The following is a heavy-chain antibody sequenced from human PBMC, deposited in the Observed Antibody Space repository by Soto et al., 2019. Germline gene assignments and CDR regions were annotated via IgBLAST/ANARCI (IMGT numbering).Heavy chain of an antibody. CDR2: MNPNSGNT. CDR3: ARGYCSSTSCYYYYFGMDV. J-gene: IGHJ6*02. V-gene: IGHV1-8*01. D-gene: IGHD2-2*01. Sequence: ASVKVSCKASGYTFTSYDINWVRQATGQGLEWMGWMNPNSGNTGYAQKFQGRVTMTRNTSISTAYMELSSLRSEDTAVYYCARGYCSSTSCYYYYFGMDVWGQGTTVTVSS. CDR1: GYTFTSYD.